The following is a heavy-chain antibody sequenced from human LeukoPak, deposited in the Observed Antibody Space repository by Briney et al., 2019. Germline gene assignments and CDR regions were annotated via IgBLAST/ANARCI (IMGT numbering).Heavy chain of an antibody. CDR3: ARLGYDYSNPNLGLDY. D-gene: IGHD4-11*01. CDR2: MNPNSGNT. J-gene: IGHJ4*02. V-gene: IGHV1-8*01. CDR1: GYTFTSYD. Sequence: GASVKVSCKASGYTFTSYDINWVRQATGQGLEWMGWMNPNSGNTGYAQKFQGRVTMTRNTSISTAYMELSSLRSEDTAVYYCARLGYDYSNPNLGLDYWGQGTLVTVSS.